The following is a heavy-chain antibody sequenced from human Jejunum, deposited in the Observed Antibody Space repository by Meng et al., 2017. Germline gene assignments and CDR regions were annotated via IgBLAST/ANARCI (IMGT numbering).Heavy chain of an antibody. V-gene: IGHV3-23*01. D-gene: IGHD6-19*01. CDR3: AKGHHYSGWL. J-gene: IGHJ4*02. Sequence: GGSLRLSCAASGFTFSSSAMTWVRQAPGKGLEWVSAISGSGDITHYSGSVKGRFTISRDNSRNTLYLQMSSLRAEDTAIYYCAKGHHYSGWLWGQGTLVTVSS. CDR2: ISGSGDIT. CDR1: GFTFSSSA.